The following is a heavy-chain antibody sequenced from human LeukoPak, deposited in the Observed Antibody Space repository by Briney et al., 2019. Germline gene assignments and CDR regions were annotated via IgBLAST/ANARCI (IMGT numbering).Heavy chain of an antibody. CDR1: GYTFTSYG. CDR3: ARSLADIVLMVYASPFDY. J-gene: IGHJ4*02. V-gene: IGHV1-18*01. CDR2: ISAYNGNT. Sequence: ASVKVSCKASGYTFTSYGISWGRQAPGQGLGWRGWISAYNGNTDYAQKLQGRVTMTTDTSTSTAYMELRSLRADDTAVYYCARSLADIVLMVYASPFDYWGQGTLVTVSS. D-gene: IGHD2-8*01.